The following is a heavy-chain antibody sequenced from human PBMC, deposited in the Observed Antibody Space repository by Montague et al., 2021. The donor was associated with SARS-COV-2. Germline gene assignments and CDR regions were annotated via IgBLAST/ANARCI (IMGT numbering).Heavy chain of an antibody. V-gene: IGHV4-30-2*01. J-gene: IGHJ6*02. D-gene: IGHD3-16*01. CDR2: IYHGGST. CDR1: GGSISSGGYS. Sequence: TLSFTCAVSGGSISSGGYSWSWIRQPPGKGLEWIGYIYHGGSTYYNPSLKSRVTISVDRSKNQFSLKLSSVTAADTAVYYCAREEGDYGGMDVWGQGTTVTVSS. CDR3: AREEGDYGGMDV.